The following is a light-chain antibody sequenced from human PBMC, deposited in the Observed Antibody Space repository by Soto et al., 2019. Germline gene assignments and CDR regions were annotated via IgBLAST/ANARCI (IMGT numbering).Light chain of an antibody. CDR3: QQYSTYPWT. CDR2: KAS. J-gene: IGKJ1*01. Sequence: DIQMTQSPSTLSASVGDRVTITCRASQSISNWLAWYQQKPGKAPKFLIDKASSLESGVPSRFSGSGSGTEFTLTISSLQPDDFATYYCQQYSTYPWTFGQGTKVEIK. CDR1: QSISNW. V-gene: IGKV1-5*03.